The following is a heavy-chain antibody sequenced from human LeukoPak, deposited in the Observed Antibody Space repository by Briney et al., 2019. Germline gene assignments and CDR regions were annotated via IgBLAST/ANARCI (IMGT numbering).Heavy chain of an antibody. Sequence: PSETLSLTCTVSGGSISSSSYYWGWIRQPPGKGLEWIGSIYYSGSTYYNPSLTSRVTISVDTSKNQFSLKLSSVTAADTAVYYCARLGSIAAADYYYYYYMDVWGKGTTVTVSS. CDR2: IYYSGST. D-gene: IGHD6-13*01. J-gene: IGHJ6*03. CDR1: GGSISSSSYY. V-gene: IGHV4-39*01. CDR3: ARLGSIAAADYYYYYYMDV.